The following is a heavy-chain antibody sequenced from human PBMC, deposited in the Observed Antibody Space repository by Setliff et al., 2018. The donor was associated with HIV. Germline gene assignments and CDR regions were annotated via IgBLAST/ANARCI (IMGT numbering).Heavy chain of an antibody. V-gene: IGHV4-59*01. Sequence: KPSETLSLTCTVSGGFTNTKYWGWIRQTPGKGLEWIGYIYYRGSTDYNPSLKSRVTISLDTSKNQFSLILSSMTAADTAVYYCARGAAADGRLFDYWGQGTLVTVSS. CDR3: ARGAAADGRLFDY. CDR1: GGFTNTKY. D-gene: IGHD4-17*01. CDR2: IYYRGST. J-gene: IGHJ4*02.